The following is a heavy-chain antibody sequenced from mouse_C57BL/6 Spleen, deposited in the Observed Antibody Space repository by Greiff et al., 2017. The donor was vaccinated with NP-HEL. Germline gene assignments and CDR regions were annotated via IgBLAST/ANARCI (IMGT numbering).Heavy chain of an antibody. J-gene: IGHJ3*01. D-gene: IGHD2-3*01. CDR1: GYTFTSYD. V-gene: IGHV1-85*01. CDR2: IYPRDGST. Sequence: VQLQQSGPELVKPGASVKLSCKASGYTFTSYDINWVKQRPGQGLEWIGWIYPRDGSTKYNEKFKGKATLTVDTSSSTAYMELHSLTSEDSAVYFCARSYDGYYGGFAYWGQGTLVTVSA. CDR3: ARSYDGYYGGFAY.